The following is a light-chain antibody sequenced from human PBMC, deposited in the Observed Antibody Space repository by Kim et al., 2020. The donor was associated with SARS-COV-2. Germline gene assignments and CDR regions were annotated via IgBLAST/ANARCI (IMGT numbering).Light chain of an antibody. CDR3: AAWDDSLSGPV. CDR2: YDD. Sequence: QSVLTQPPSVSEAPGQRVTVSCSGSSSNIGKNAVNWYQQLPGKAPKLLIYYDDLLPSGVSDRFSGSKSGTSASLAISGLQPEDEADYYCAAWDDSLSGPVFGGGTKLIVL. V-gene: IGLV1-36*01. CDR1: SSNIGKNA. J-gene: IGLJ3*02.